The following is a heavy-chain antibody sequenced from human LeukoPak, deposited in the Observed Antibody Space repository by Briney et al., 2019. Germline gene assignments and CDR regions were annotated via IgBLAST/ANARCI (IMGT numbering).Heavy chain of an antibody. Sequence: GGSLRLSCAASGFTFSTSWMGWVRLAPGRGLEWVANIKQDGSEKNYVDSVKGRFTISRDNAKDLLYLQMNSLGVEDTAMYYCAWYSRSSEAYWGQGTLVTVSS. CDR3: AWYSRSSEAY. CDR1: GFTFSTSW. J-gene: IGHJ4*02. V-gene: IGHV3-7*01. D-gene: IGHD6-6*01. CDR2: IKQDGSEK.